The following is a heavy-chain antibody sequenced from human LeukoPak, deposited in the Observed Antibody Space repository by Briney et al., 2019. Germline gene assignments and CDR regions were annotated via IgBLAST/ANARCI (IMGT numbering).Heavy chain of an antibody. CDR1: GFTFSSYE. J-gene: IGHJ5*02. D-gene: IGHD3-22*01. Sequence: GGSLRLSCAASGFTFSSYEMIWVRQAPGKGLEWVSYISSSGSTIYYADSVKGRFTISRDNAKNSLYLQMNSLRAEDTAVYYCARDWDYYDSSGYIISWGQGTLVTVSS. CDR2: ISSSGSTI. V-gene: IGHV3-48*03. CDR3: ARDWDYYDSSGYIIS.